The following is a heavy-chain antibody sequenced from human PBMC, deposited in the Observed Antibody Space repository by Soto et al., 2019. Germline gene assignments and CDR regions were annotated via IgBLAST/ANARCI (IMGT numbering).Heavy chain of an antibody. D-gene: IGHD3-3*01. V-gene: IGHV1-2*02. CDR2: INPNSGGT. Sequence: SVKVSCKASGYTFTGYYMHWVRQAPGQGLEWMGWINPNSGGTNYAQKFQGRVTMTRDTSISTAYMELSRLRSDDTAVYYCARDDDFWSGYYGYWGQGTLVTVSS. CDR3: ARDDDFWSGYYGY. CDR1: GYTFTGYY. J-gene: IGHJ4*02.